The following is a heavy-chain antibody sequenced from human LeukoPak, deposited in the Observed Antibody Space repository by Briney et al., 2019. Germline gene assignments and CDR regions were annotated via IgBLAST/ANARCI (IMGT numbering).Heavy chain of an antibody. CDR1: RYTFTSYG. CDR3: ARGSSYDSSGY. CDR2: IIPIFGTA. V-gene: IGHV1-69*13. D-gene: IGHD3-22*01. Sequence: GASVKVSCKASRYTFTSYGISWVRQAPGQGLEWMGGIIPIFGTANYAQKFQGRVTITADESTSTAYMELSSLRSEDTAVYYCARGSSYDSSGYWGQGTLVTVSS. J-gene: IGHJ4*02.